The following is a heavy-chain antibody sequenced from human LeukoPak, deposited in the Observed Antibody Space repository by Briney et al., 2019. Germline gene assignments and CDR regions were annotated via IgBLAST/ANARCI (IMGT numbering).Heavy chain of an antibody. CDR2: IIPIFGTA. CDR3: ARNDYDILTGYYPGAFDI. V-gene: IGHV1-69*05. J-gene: IGHJ3*02. Sequence: SVNVSCKASGGTFSSYAISWVRQAPGQGLEWMGGIIPIFGTANYAQKFQARVTITTDESTSTAHIELSSLRSEDTAVYYCARNDYDILTGYYPGAFDIWGQGTMVTVSS. CDR1: GGTFSSYA. D-gene: IGHD3-9*01.